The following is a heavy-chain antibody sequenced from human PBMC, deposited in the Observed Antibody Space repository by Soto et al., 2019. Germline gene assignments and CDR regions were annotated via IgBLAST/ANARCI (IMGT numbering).Heavy chain of an antibody. D-gene: IGHD6-19*01. Sequence: PGESLKISCKGSGYIFTSYWISWVRQMPGKGLEWMGRIDPSDSYTNYSPSFQGHVTISADKSISTAYLQWSSLKASDTAMYYCSCQGYSSGWYVLGYWRQVHLVTVSS. CDR1: GYIFTSYW. CDR2: IDPSDSYT. J-gene: IGHJ4*02. V-gene: IGHV5-10-1*01. CDR3: SCQGYSSGWYVLGY.